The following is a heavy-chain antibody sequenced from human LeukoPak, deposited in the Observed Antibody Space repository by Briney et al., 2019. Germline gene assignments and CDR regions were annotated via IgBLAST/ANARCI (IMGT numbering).Heavy chain of an antibody. CDR2: ISAYNGNT. J-gene: IGHJ4*02. CDR1: GYTFTSYG. CDR3: ARADPTYYYDSSGYGY. Sequence: GASVKVSCKASGYTFTSYGISWVRQAPGQGLEWMGWISAYNGNTNYAQKLQGRVTMTGDTSISTAYMELSRLRSDDTAVYYCARADPTYYYDSSGYGYWGQGTLVTVSS. V-gene: IGHV1-18*04. D-gene: IGHD3-22*01.